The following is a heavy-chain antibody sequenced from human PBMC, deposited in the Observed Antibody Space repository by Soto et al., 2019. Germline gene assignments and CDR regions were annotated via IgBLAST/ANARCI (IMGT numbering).Heavy chain of an antibody. V-gene: IGHV3-21*01. J-gene: IGHJ3*02. Sequence: PGGSLRLSCAASGFTFSSYSMNWVRQAPGKGLEWVSSISCSSSYIYYADSVKGRFTISRDNAKNSLYLQMNSLRAEDTAVYYCARVGHIVVVTAIHDAFDIWRQGTMVTV. CDR3: ARVGHIVVVTAIHDAFDI. CDR1: GFTFSSYS. D-gene: IGHD2-21*02. CDR2: ISCSSSYI.